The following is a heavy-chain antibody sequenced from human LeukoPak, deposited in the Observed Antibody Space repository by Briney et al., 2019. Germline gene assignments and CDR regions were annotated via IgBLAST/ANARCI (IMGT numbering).Heavy chain of an antibody. D-gene: IGHD3-3*01. J-gene: IGHJ4*02. V-gene: IGHV3-21*01. Sequence: GGSLRLSCAASGFTFSTSAMNWIRQVPGKGLEWISSIDYDSSRIYYAASVRGRFTISRDNARNSVYLQMDSLRVEDTAVYYCKRDPLRDLRVGHYDYWGQGTLVAVSS. CDR3: KRDPLRDLRVGHYDY. CDR1: GFTFSTSA. CDR2: IDYDSSRI.